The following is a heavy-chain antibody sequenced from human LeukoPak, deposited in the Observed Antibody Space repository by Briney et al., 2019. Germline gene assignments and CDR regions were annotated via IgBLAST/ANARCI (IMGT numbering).Heavy chain of an antibody. J-gene: IGHJ4*02. D-gene: IGHD6-19*01. CDR3: ASDGYSSGWYVLDY. CDR2: INPGGGST. CDR1: GCTFISHY. Sequence: ASVKVSCKASGCTFISHYMHWVRQAPGQGLEWMGIINPGGGSTSYAQKFQGRVTMTRDTSTSTVYMELSSLRSEDTAVYYCASDGYSSGWYVLDYWGQGTLVTVSS. V-gene: IGHV1-46*01.